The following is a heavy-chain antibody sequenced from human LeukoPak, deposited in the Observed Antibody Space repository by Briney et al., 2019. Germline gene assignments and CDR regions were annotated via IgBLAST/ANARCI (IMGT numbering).Heavy chain of an antibody. CDR2: INHSGST. CDR3: ARHGLVAARHAFDI. Sequence: PSETLSLTCAVFYGSFGGYYWSWIRQPPGKGLEWIGEINHSGSTNYNPSLKSRVTISVDTSKDQFSLKLNSVTAADTAVYYCARHGLVAARHAFDIWGQGTMVTVSS. V-gene: IGHV4-34*01. CDR1: YGSFGGYY. D-gene: IGHD6-6*01. J-gene: IGHJ3*02.